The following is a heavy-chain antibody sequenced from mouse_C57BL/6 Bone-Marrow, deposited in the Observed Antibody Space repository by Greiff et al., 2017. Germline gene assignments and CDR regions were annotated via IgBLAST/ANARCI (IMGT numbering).Heavy chain of an antibody. CDR2: SRNKANDYTT. Sequence: EVQGVESGGGLVQSGRSLRLSCATSGFTFSDFYMEWVRQAPGKGLEWIAASRNKANDYTTEYSASVKGRFIVSRDTSQSILYLQMNALRAEDTAIYYCARDAGYWYFDVWGTGTTVTVSS. CDR1: GFTFSDFY. J-gene: IGHJ1*03. CDR3: ARDAGYWYFDV. V-gene: IGHV7-1*01.